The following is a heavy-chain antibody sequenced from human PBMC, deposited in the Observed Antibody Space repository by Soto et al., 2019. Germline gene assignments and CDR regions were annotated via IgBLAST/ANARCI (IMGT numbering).Heavy chain of an antibody. V-gene: IGHV1-69*13. J-gene: IGHJ6*02. Sequence: GASVKVSCKASGGTFSSYAISWVRQAPGRGLEWMGGIIPIFGTANYAQKFQGRVTITADESTSTAYMELSSLRSEDTAVYYCARDAPGITIFGVVHRYYYGMDVWGQGTTVTVSS. D-gene: IGHD3-3*01. CDR1: GGTFSSYA. CDR3: ARDAPGITIFGVVHRYYYGMDV. CDR2: IIPIFGTA.